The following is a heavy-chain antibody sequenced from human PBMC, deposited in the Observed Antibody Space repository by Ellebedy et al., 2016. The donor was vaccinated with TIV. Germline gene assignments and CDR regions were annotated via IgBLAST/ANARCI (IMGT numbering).Heavy chain of an antibody. V-gene: IGHV3-64D*09. Sequence: GGSLRLSCSASGFTFSSYAVHWVRQAPGKGLEYVSAISSNGDSTYYADSVKGRFTISRDNSKNALYLQMSSLRAEDTAVYYCVKDTLSYYDSSGYYNYFDYWGQGTLVTVSS. CDR2: ISSNGDST. J-gene: IGHJ4*02. D-gene: IGHD3-22*01. CDR3: VKDTLSYYDSSGYYNYFDY. CDR1: GFTFSSYA.